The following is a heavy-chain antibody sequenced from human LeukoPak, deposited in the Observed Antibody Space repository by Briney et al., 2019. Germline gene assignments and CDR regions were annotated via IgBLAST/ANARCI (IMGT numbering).Heavy chain of an antibody. D-gene: IGHD3-10*01. CDR1: GGSISSSSYY. Sequence: PSETLSLTCTVSGGSISSSSYYWGWIRRPPGKGLEWIGSIYYSGSTYYNPSLKSRVTISVDTSKNQFSLKLSSVTAADTAVYYCARHPVAVMVRGVRGFDPWGQGTLVTVSS. V-gene: IGHV4-39*01. CDR2: IYYSGST. J-gene: IGHJ5*02. CDR3: ARHPVAVMVRGVRGFDP.